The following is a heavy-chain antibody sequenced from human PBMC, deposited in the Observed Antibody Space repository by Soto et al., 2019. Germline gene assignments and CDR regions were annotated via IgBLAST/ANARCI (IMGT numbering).Heavy chain of an antibody. J-gene: IGHJ4*02. D-gene: IGHD1-26*01. CDR2: ISAYNGNT. CDR3: ERKGSGSSHDY. Sequence: ASVNVFFKASGYTFTTYGISWVRQAPGQGLGLWGWISAYNGNTNYAQKLQGRVTMTTDTSTSTAYMELRSLTSDDTALFYCERKGSGSSHDYWGQGALVTISA. CDR1: GYTFTTYG. V-gene: IGHV1-18*01.